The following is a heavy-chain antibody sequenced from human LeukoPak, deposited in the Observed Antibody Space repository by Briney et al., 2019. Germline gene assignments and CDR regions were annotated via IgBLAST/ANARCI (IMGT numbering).Heavy chain of an antibody. J-gene: IGHJ5*02. V-gene: IGHV1-69*06. D-gene: IGHD2-2*01. CDR1: GGTFSSYA. CDR3: ARVYCSSTSCSTANWFDP. CDR2: IIPILGTT. Sequence: SVKVSCKASGGTFSSYAISWVRRAPGQGLEWMGGIIPILGTTNYAQKFQGRITITADKSTSTAYMELSSLRSEDTAVYYCARVYCSSTSCSTANWFDPWGQGTLVTVSS.